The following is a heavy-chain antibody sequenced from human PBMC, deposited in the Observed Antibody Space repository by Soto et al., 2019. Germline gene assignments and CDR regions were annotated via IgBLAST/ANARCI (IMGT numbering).Heavy chain of an antibody. V-gene: IGHV3-11*05. CDR2: ISGSTTNT. CDR3: ARREGTESTKRFGY. Sequence: QVQLVESGGGLVKPGGSLRLSCAASGFTFSDYYMNWIRQAPGKGLEWVSYISGSTTNTKYADSVKGRFTISRDNAKNSLYLQMNSLRAEDTAVYYCARREGTESTKRFGYWGQGTLVTVSS. J-gene: IGHJ4*02. CDR1: GFTFSDYY. D-gene: IGHD4-17*01.